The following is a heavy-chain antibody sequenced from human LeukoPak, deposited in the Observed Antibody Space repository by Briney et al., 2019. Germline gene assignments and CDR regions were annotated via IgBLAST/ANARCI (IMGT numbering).Heavy chain of an antibody. J-gene: IGHJ6*02. CDR2: FSDDEGRT. CDR3: ARDYFYGLDV. Sequence: GGSLRLSCAASGFTFSSSAMSWVRQVPGKGLVWVSRFSDDEGRTVYADSVKGRFTISKDNAKNTLYLQMNSLRAEDTAVYYCARDYFYGLDVWGQGTTVTVSS. V-gene: IGHV3-74*01. CDR1: GFTFSSSA.